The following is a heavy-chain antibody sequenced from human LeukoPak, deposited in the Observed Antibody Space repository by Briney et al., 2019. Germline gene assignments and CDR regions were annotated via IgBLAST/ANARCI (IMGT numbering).Heavy chain of an antibody. Sequence: SGTLSLTCTVSGGSISSYYWSWIRQPPGKGLEWIEYIYYSGSTNYNPSLKSRVTISVDTSKNQFSLKLSSVTAADTAVYYCARVTQTYYDFGFFDYWGQGTLVTVSS. CDR3: ARVTQTYYDFGFFDY. V-gene: IGHV4-59*01. J-gene: IGHJ4*02. CDR2: IYYSGST. D-gene: IGHD3-3*01. CDR1: GGSISSYY.